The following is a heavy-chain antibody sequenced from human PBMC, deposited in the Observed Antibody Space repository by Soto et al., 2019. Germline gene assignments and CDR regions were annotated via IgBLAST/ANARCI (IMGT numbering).Heavy chain of an antibody. D-gene: IGHD3-10*01. J-gene: IGHJ6*02. CDR2: ISGSGGST. CDR1: GFTFSSYA. Sequence: GGSLRLSCAASGFTFSSYAMSWVRQAPGKGLEWVSAISGSGGSTYYADSVKGRFTISRDNSKNTLYLQMNSLRAEDTAVYYCAKDLDTYYGSGSYGSLYYYYGMDVWGQGTTVTV. V-gene: IGHV3-23*01. CDR3: AKDLDTYYGSGSYGSLYYYYGMDV.